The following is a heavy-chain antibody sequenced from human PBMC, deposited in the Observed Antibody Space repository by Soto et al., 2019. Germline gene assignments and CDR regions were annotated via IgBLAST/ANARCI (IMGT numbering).Heavy chain of an antibody. Sequence: GASVKVSCKASGGTFSSYAISWVRQAPGQGLEWMGGIIPIFGTANYAQKFQGRVTITADESTSTAYMELSSLRSEDTAVYYCARDNVDITIFGVVTVPYYYYYGMDVWGQGTTVTVSS. V-gene: IGHV1-69*13. CDR2: IIPIFGTA. CDR1: GGTFSSYA. J-gene: IGHJ6*02. D-gene: IGHD3-3*01. CDR3: ARDNVDITIFGVVTVPYYYYYGMDV.